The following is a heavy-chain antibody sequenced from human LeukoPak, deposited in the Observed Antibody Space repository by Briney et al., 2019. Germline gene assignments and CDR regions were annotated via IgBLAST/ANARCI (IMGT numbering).Heavy chain of an antibody. J-gene: IGHJ6*03. Sequence: PGGSLRLSCAASGFTFSSYAMTWVRQAPGKGLEWVSAISGGGGGTCYADSVKGRFTISRDNSKSTLFLQMNSLRAEDTAVYCCAKFEWELLNYYYYMDVWGKGTTVTVSS. CDR2: ISGGGGGT. V-gene: IGHV3-23*01. D-gene: IGHD3-22*01. CDR3: AKFEWELLNYYYYMDV. CDR1: GFTFSSYA.